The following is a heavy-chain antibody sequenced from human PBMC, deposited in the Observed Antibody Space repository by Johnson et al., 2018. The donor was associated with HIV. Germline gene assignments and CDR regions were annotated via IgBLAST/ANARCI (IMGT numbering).Heavy chain of an antibody. CDR3: ARVHYYYDSSGYDAFDI. D-gene: IGHD3-22*01. CDR1: GFTVSSNH. CDR2: IYSGGST. V-gene: IGHV3-66*01. Sequence: VQLVESGGGLVQPGGSLRLSCVASGFTVSSNHMTWVRQAPGKGLEWVSVIYSGGSTYYADSVKGRFTISRDNSKNTLYLKMNSLRAEDTAVYYCARVHYYYDSSGYDAFDIWGQGTMVTVSS. J-gene: IGHJ3*02.